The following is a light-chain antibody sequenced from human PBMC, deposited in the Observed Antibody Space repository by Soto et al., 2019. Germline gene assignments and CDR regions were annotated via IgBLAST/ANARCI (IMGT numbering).Light chain of an antibody. V-gene: IGLV2-8*01. J-gene: IGLJ1*01. Sequence: QSALTQPPSASGSPGQSVTITCTGTSSDVGAFNYVSWYQQHPGKAPKLIIFEINKRPSGVPDRFSGSKSGNTASLTVSGLQAEDEAEYYCSSYAGSNIYVFGGGTKVTLL. CDR3: SSYAGSNIYV. CDR2: EIN. CDR1: SSDVGAFNY.